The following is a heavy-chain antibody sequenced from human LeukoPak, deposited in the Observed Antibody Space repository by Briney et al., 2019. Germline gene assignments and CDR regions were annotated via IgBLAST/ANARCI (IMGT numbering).Heavy chain of an antibody. CDR2: TYYSGST. CDR3: ARTRHCGGDCYPAEHDY. Sequence: SETLSLTCTVSGGSVNSGSYYWNWIRQPPGKGLEWIGYTYYSGSTNYNPSLKSRVTISVDTSKNQFSLKLSSVTAEDTAVYYCARTRHCGGDCYPAEHDYWGQGTLVTVSS. D-gene: IGHD2-21*02. V-gene: IGHV4-61*01. J-gene: IGHJ4*02. CDR1: GGSVNSGSYY.